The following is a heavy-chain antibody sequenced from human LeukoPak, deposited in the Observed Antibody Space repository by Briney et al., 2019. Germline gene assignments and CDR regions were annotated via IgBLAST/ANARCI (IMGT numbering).Heavy chain of an antibody. D-gene: IGHD4-11*01. Sequence: GGSLRLSCAASGFTFSSYWMSWVRQAPGKGLEWVANIKQDGSEKYYVDSVKGRFTISRNNAKSSLYLQMNNLRDEDTAVYYCAKNHVTVPNGDWFGPWGQGTLVTVSS. J-gene: IGHJ5*02. V-gene: IGHV3-7*01. CDR3: AKNHVTVPNGDWFGP. CDR1: GFTFSSYW. CDR2: IKQDGSEK.